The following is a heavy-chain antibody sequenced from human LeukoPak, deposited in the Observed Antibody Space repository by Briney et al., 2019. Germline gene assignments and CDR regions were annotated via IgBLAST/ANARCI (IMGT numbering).Heavy chain of an antibody. CDR3: AKDPSRPAYYYYGMGV. Sequence: GGSLRLSCAASGFIFSSEAMSWVRQAPGKGLEWVSAISVSGGSTYYADSVKGRFTISRDNSKNTLYLQMNSLRAEDTAVYYCAKDPSRPAYYYYGMGVWGLGTTVTVSS. CDR1: GFIFSSEA. V-gene: IGHV3-23*01. CDR2: ISVSGGST. J-gene: IGHJ6*02.